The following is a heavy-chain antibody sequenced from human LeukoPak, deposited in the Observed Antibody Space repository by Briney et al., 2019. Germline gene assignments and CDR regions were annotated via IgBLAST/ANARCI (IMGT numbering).Heavy chain of an antibody. CDR1: GFTFTGYY. D-gene: IGHD4-23*01. J-gene: IGHJ4*02. V-gene: IGHV1-2*02. Sequence: PAASVKDSCKASGFTFTGYYMHWVRPAPGQGLEWMGWINPNSGGTNYAQKFQGRVTMTRDTSITTAYMELSRLTSDDTAVYYCARVGIDYGANSVCGFWGQGTLVTVSS. CDR2: INPNSGGT. CDR3: ARVGIDYGANSVCGF.